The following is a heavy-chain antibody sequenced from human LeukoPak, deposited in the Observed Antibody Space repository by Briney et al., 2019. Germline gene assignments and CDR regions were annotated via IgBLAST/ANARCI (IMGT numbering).Heavy chain of an antibody. V-gene: IGHV1-18*01. CDR3: ARDRLLRYYDILTGYGDYYGMDV. CDR1: GYTFTSYG. J-gene: IGHJ6*02. Sequence: ASVKVSCKASGYTFTSYGISWVRQAPGQGLEWMGWISDYNGNTNYAQKLQGRVTMTTDTSTSTAYMELRSLRSDDTAVYYCARDRLLRYYDILTGYGDYYGMDVWGQGTTVTVSS. CDR2: ISDYNGNT. D-gene: IGHD3-9*01.